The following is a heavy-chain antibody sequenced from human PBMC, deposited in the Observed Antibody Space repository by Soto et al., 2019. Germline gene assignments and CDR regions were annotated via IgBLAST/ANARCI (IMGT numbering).Heavy chain of an antibody. D-gene: IGHD2-2*01. J-gene: IGHJ5*02. CDR3: AIQRHGDA. V-gene: IGHV3-21*06. CDR2: ISTTGNYI. Sequence: PGGTLRLSCAASGFTFSSYTMNWVRQAPGKGLEWVSTISTTGNYINYADSVKGRFTVSRANAKNLMYLHLNRLRADDTGVYYCAIQRHGDAWGQGTLVTVSS. CDR1: GFTFSSYT.